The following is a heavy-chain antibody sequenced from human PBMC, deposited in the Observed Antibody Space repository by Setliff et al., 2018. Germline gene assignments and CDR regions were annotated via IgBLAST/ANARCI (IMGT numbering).Heavy chain of an antibody. D-gene: IGHD5-12*01. V-gene: IGHV3-7*01. CDR2: IKQDGSEI. CDR3: ARDRGWLQFRTDAFDI. J-gene: IGHJ3*02. Sequence: GGSLRLSCAASGFTLNNYAMSWVRQAPGKGLEWLANIKQDGSEIYSVDSVKGRFSISRDNAKNSLYLQMNSLRAEDTAVYYCARDRGWLQFRTDAFDIWGQGTMVTVSS. CDR1: GFTLNNYA.